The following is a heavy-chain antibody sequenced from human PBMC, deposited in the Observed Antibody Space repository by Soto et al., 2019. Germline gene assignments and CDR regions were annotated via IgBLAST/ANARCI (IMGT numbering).Heavy chain of an antibody. J-gene: IGHJ4*02. CDR3: ARVVGGGPKYYDFWSGYYIDYGAYIF. CDR1: GFTFSSYS. V-gene: IGHV3-21*01. Sequence: PGGSLRLSCAASGFTFSSYSMNWVRQAPGKGLEWVSSISSSSSYIYYADSVKGRFTISRDNAKNSLYLQMNSLRAEDTAVYYCARVVGGGPKYYDFWSGYYIDYGAYIFWGQGTLVTVSS. CDR2: ISSSSSYI. D-gene: IGHD3-3*01.